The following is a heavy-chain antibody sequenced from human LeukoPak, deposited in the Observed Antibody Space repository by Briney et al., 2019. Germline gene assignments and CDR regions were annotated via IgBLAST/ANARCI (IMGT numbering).Heavy chain of an antibody. D-gene: IGHD2-2*01. Sequence: PGRSLRLSCAAPGFTLSSYGMQSVRQAPGKGLEWVAVISYDGSNKYYAHSVKGRFTISRDNSKNTLYLQMNSLRAEDTAVYYCASEISYQLLIPNPFDYWGQGTLVTVSS. J-gene: IGHJ4*02. CDR2: ISYDGSNK. CDR1: GFTLSSYG. CDR3: ASEISYQLLIPNPFDY. V-gene: IGHV3-30*03.